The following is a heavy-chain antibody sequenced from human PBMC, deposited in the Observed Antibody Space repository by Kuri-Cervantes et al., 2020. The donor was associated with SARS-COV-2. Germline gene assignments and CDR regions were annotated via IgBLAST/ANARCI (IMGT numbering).Heavy chain of an antibody. Sequence: KVSCKGCVYSFTSYWISWVRQMPGKGLEWMGRIDPSDSYTNYSPSFQGHVTISADKSISTAYLQWSSLKASDTAMYYCARGYCSSTSCYYGMDVWGQGTTVTVSS. J-gene: IGHJ6*02. D-gene: IGHD2-2*01. V-gene: IGHV5-10-1*01. CDR1: VYSFTSYW. CDR2: IDPSDSYT. CDR3: ARGYCSSTSCYYGMDV.